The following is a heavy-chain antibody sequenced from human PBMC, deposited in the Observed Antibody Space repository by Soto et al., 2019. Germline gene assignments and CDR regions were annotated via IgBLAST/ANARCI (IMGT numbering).Heavy chain of an antibody. D-gene: IGHD6-13*01. J-gene: IGHJ4*02. Sequence: EVQLLDSGGGLVQPGGSLRLSCAASGFTFSSYGINWVRQAPGKGLEWVSGISGSGDSTHYADSVKGRFTISRDNSKNTLYLRMNSLRAEDTAVYYCAKQAPYSNSWYEIDHWGQGTLVTVSS. CDR3: AKQAPYSNSWYEIDH. CDR2: ISGSGDST. CDR1: GFTFSSYG. V-gene: IGHV3-23*01.